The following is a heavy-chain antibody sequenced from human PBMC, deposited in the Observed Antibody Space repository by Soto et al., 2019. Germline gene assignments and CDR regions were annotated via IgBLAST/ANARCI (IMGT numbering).Heavy chain of an antibody. CDR3: ARSGSGWYYFDY. CDR1: GYTFTSYG. D-gene: IGHD6-19*01. Sequence: ASVKVSCKAPGYTFTSYGISWVRQAPGQGLEWMGWISAYNGSTNYAQKLQGRVTMTRDTSTSTAYMELSSLRSDDTAVYYCARSGSGWYYFDYWGQGTLVTVSS. J-gene: IGHJ4*02. V-gene: IGHV1-18*01. CDR2: ISAYNGST.